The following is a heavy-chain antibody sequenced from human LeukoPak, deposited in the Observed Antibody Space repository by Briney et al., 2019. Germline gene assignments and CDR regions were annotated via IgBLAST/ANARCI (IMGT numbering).Heavy chain of an antibody. CDR1: VGSISSNY. Sequence: PSETLSLTCTVSVGSISSNYGSWIRQPPGKGLEWIGYIYYSGSTNYNPYLKSRVTISVDTSKNQFSLKLNSVTAADTAVYYCSAFPGYWGQGILVTVSS. J-gene: IGHJ4*02. CDR2: IYYSGST. CDR3: SAFPGY. V-gene: IGHV4-59*08.